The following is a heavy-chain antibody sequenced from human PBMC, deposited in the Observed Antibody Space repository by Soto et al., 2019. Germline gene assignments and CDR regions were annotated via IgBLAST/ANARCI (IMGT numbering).Heavy chain of an antibody. CDR3: ARGLISGSHYSGGWYYFDS. J-gene: IGHJ4*02. V-gene: IGHV4-39*07. CDR1: GGSINSGDYY. D-gene: IGHD1-26*01. CDR2: INHSGSA. Sequence: PSETLSLTCTVSGGSINSGDYYWSWIRQTPGKGLQWIGQINHSGSANYNPSLKSRVTISVHTSSSQFSLELSSVTAADTAVYYCARGLISGSHYSGGWYYFDSWGQGTQVTVSS.